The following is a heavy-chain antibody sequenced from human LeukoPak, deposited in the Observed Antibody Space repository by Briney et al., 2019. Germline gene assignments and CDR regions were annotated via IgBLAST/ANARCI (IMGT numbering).Heavy chain of an antibody. D-gene: IGHD3-10*01. Sequence: SVKVSCKASGGTFSSYAISWVRQAPGQGLEWMGGIIPIFGTANYAQKFQGRVTITADESTSTAYMELSSLRSEDTAVYYCASRGTMVRGVSYWFDPWGQGTLVTVSS. CDR1: GGTFSSYA. CDR3: ASRGTMVRGVSYWFDP. CDR2: IIPIFGTA. V-gene: IGHV1-69*13. J-gene: IGHJ5*02.